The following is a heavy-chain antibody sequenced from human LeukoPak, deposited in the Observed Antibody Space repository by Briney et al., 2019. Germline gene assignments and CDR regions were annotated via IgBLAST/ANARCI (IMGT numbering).Heavy chain of an antibody. D-gene: IGHD3-22*01. CDR1: GGSISSYY. J-gene: IGHJ4*02. CDR2: IYYSGGT. CDR3: AREVRYYDSSGYSFDY. Sequence: SETLSLTCTVSGGSISSYYWSWIRQPPGKGLEWIGYIYYSGGTNYNPSLKSRVTISVDTSKNQFSLKLSSVTAADTAVYYCAREVRYYDSSGYSFDYWGQGTLVTVSS. V-gene: IGHV4-59*01.